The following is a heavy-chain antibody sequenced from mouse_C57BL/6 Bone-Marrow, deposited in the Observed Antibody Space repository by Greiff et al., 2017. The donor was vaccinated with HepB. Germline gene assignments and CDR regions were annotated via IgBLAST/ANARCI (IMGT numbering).Heavy chain of an antibody. CDR2: IHPNSGST. Sequence: QVQLQQPGAELVKPGASVKLSCKASGYTFTSYWMHWVKQRPGQGLEWIGMIHPNSGSTNYNEKFKSKATLTVDKSSSTAYMQLSSLTSEDSAVYYCARTYYDYDGGFAYWGQGTLVTVSA. V-gene: IGHV1-64*01. CDR1: GYTFTSYW. D-gene: IGHD2-4*01. J-gene: IGHJ3*01. CDR3: ARTYYDYDGGFAY.